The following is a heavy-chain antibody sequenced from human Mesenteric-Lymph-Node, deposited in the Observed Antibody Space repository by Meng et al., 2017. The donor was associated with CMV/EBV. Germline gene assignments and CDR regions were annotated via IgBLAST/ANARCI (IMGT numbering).Heavy chain of an antibody. Sequence: SGYTFTSYSINWVRQAPGQGLEWMGWINTNTGNPTYAQGFTGRFVFSLDTSVSTAYLQISSLKAEDTAVYYCARGRSTLWFGEPTLVYWGQGTLVTVSS. CDR1: GYTFTSYS. D-gene: IGHD3-10*01. CDR3: ARGRSTLWFGEPTLVY. CDR2: INTNTGNP. J-gene: IGHJ4*02. V-gene: IGHV7-4-1*02.